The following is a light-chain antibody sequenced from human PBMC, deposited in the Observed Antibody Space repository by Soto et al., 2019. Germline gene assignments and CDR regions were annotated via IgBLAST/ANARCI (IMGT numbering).Light chain of an antibody. J-gene: IGKJ4*01. V-gene: IGKV1-5*03. CDR3: QQYYSYSPLT. CDR2: KAS. CDR1: QNVRDW. Sequence: DIQMTQSPSTLSASVGDRVTVTCRASQNVRDWVAWYQQQAGRAPRLLIYKASSLQSGVPSRFSGSGFGTEFTLTISSLQPDDFASYYCQQYYSYSPLTFGGGTKV.